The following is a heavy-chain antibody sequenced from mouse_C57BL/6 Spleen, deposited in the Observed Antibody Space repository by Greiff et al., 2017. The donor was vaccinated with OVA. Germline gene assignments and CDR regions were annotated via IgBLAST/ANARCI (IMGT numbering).Heavy chain of an antibody. J-gene: IGHJ3*01. D-gene: IGHD2-5*01. CDR3: ARSHSNYFAWFAY. Sequence: QVTLKESGAELVKPGASVKISCKASGYAFSSYWMNWVKQRPGKGLEWIGQIYPGDGDTNYNGKFKGKATLTADKSSSTAYMQLSSLTSEDSAVYFCARSHSNYFAWFAYWGQGTLVTVSA. V-gene: IGHV1-80*01. CDR2: IYPGDGDT. CDR1: GYAFSSYW.